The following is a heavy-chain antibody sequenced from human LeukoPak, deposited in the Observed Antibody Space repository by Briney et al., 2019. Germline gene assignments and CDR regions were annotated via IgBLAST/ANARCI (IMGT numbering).Heavy chain of an antibody. J-gene: IGHJ4*02. CDR2: IYYSGST. Sequence: SETLSLTCAVYGGSFSGYYWSWIRQPPGKGLEWIGYIYYSGSTNYNPSLKSRVTISVDTSKNQFSLKLSSVTAADTAVYYCARHYGQWLVLDYWGQGTLVTVSS. CDR1: GGSFSGYY. CDR3: ARHYGQWLVLDY. D-gene: IGHD6-19*01. V-gene: IGHV4-59*08.